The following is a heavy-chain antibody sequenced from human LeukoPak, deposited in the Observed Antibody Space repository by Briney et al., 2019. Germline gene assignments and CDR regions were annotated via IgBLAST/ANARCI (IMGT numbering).Heavy chain of an antibody. V-gene: IGHV4-34*01. CDR1: GGSFSGYY. D-gene: IGHD2-2*02. Sequence: SETLSLTCAVYGGSFSGYYWSWIRQPPGKGLEWIGEINHSGSTNYNPSLKSRVTISVDTSKNQFTLKLSSVTAADTAVYYCARHSGPYCSSTSCYTGYYFDYWGQGTLVTVSS. CDR3: ARHSGPYCSSTSCYTGYYFDY. J-gene: IGHJ4*02. CDR2: INHSGST.